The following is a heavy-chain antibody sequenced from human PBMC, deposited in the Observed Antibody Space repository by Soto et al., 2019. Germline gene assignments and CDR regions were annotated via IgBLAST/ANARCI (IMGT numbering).Heavy chain of an antibody. CDR3: AAELGHYYGMDV. Sequence: SVKVSCKASGFTFTSSAVQWVRQARGQRLEWIGWIVVGSGNTNYAQKFQERVTITRDMSTSTAYMELSSLRSEDTAVYYCAAELGHYYGMDVWGQGTTVTVSS. J-gene: IGHJ6*02. D-gene: IGHD7-27*01. CDR2: IVVGSGNT. CDR1: GFTFTSSA. V-gene: IGHV1-58*01.